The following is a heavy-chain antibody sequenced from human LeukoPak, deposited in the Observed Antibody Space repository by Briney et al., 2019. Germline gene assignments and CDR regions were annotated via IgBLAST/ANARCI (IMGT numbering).Heavy chain of an antibody. CDR1: GGSISSYY. D-gene: IGHD3-22*01. Sequence: SETLSLTCTVSGGSISSYYWSWIRQPPGKGLEWIGYIYYSGSTNYNPSLKSRVTISVDTSKNQFSLKLSSVTAADTAVYYCARADDSSGYYYAFDIWGQGTMVTASS. V-gene: IGHV4-59*01. CDR3: ARADDSSGYYYAFDI. J-gene: IGHJ3*02. CDR2: IYYSGST.